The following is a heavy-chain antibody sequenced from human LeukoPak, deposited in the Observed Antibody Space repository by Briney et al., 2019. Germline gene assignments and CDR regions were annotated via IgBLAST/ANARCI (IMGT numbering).Heavy chain of an antibody. CDR2: INHSGST. V-gene: IGHV4-34*01. J-gene: IGHJ4*02. CDR3: ARAFKRGYSYGYYFDY. D-gene: IGHD5-18*01. CDR1: GESFSGYY. Sequence: SETLSLTCAVYGESFSGYYWSWIRQPPGKGLEWIGEINHSGSTNYNPSLKSRVTISVDTSKSHFSLNLSSVTAADTAVHYCARAFKRGYSYGYYFDYWGQGTLVTVSS.